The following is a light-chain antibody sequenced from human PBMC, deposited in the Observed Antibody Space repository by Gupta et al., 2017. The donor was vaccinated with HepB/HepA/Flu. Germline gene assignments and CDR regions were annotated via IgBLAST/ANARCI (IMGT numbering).Light chain of an antibody. V-gene: IGLV1-44*01. Sequence: QSVLTQPPEVYGTPGQRVTNSCSGSSSNIGTNPVNWYQHLPGTAPKLLIFSHGQRPSGVPDRFSDSKSGTSASLAISGLQSDDEADYYCAAWDDSLTTYVFGTGTTVTVL. J-gene: IGLJ1*01. CDR1: SSNIGTNP. CDR2: SHG. CDR3: AAWDDSLTTYV.